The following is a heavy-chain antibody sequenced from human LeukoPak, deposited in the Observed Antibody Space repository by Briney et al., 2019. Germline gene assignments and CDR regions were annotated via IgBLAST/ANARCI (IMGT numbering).Heavy chain of an antibody. CDR2: IYSDGRT. Sequence: GGSLRLSCAASGFIVSSNYMSWVRQAPGKGLEWVSVIYSDGRTYYADSVKGRFTISRDNSKNTLYLQMSSLRAEDTAVYYCAKDERNWNYNLASQTYDWGQGTLVTVSS. V-gene: IGHV3-53*01. D-gene: IGHD1-7*01. CDR1: GFIVSSNY. J-gene: IGHJ4*02. CDR3: AKDERNWNYNLASQTYD.